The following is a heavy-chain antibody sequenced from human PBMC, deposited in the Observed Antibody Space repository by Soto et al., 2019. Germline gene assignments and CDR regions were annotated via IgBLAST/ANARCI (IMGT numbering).Heavy chain of an antibody. CDR1: GGSVSSSNW. CDR3: ASVGSDYDNSGYYLP. CDR2: IYHSRST. V-gene: IGHV4-4*02. Sequence: SETLSLTCIVSGGSVSSSNWWSWVRQPPGKGLEWIREIYHSRSTTYNPSLKSRATISVDKSENQFSLRLKSVTAADTAVYYCASVGSDYDNSGYYLPWGPGTLVTVSS. J-gene: IGHJ5*02. D-gene: IGHD3-22*01.